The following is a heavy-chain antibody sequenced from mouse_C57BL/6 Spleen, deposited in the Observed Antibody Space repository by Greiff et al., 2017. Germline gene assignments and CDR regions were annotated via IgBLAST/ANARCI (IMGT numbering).Heavy chain of an antibody. CDR2: ISSGSSTI. D-gene: IGHD2-3*01. J-gene: IGHJ4*01. Sequence: EVMLVESGGGLVKPGGSLKLSCAASGFTFSDYGMHWVRQAPEKGLEWVAYISSGSSTIYYADTVKGRFTIPRDNTKNTLFLQMTSLRSGDTAMYYCARPRLLRRSAMDDWGQGTSVTGSS. CDR1: GFTFSDYG. V-gene: IGHV5-17*01. CDR3: ARPRLLRRSAMDD.